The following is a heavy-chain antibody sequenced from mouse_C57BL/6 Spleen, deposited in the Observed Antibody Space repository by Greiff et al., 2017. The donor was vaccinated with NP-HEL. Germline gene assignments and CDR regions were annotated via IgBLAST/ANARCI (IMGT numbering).Heavy chain of an antibody. CDR2: IDPSDSYT. CDR3: ARSGYYGSSYGYFDV. D-gene: IGHD1-1*01. CDR1: GYTFTSYW. J-gene: IGHJ1*03. V-gene: IGHV1-59*01. Sequence: QVQLQQPGAELVRPGTSVKLSCKASGYTFTSYWMYWVKQRPGQGLEWIGVIDPSDSYTNYNQKFKGKATLTVDTSSSTAYMQLSSLTSEDSAVYYCARSGYYGSSYGYFDVWGTGTTVTVSS.